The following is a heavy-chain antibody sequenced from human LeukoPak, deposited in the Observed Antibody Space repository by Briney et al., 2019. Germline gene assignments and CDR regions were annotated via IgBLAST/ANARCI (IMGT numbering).Heavy chain of an antibody. CDR1: GFTFGRYW. CDR3: ARQEGRNYYYYYYMDV. J-gene: IGHJ6*03. V-gene: IGHV4-39*01. D-gene: IGHD1-26*01. CDR2: IYYSGST. Sequence: NPGGSLRLSCADSGFTFGRYWMHWVRQAPGKGLEWIGSIYYSGSTYYNPSLKSRVTISVDTSKNQFSLKLSSVTAADTAVYYCARQEGRNYYYYYYMDVWGKGTTVTVSS.